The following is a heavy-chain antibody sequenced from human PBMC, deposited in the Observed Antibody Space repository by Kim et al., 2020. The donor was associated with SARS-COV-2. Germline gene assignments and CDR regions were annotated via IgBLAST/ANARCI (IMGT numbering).Heavy chain of an antibody. Sequence: GGSLRLSCAASGFTFSSYGMHWVRQAPGKGLEWVAVISYDGSNKYYADSVKGRFTISRDNSKNTLYLQMNSLRAEDTAVYYCAKGRGTRYYYDSSGYQDAFDIWGQGTMVTVSS. CDR3: AKGRGTRYYYDSSGYQDAFDI. D-gene: IGHD3-22*01. CDR1: GFTFSSYG. J-gene: IGHJ3*02. CDR2: ISYDGSNK. V-gene: IGHV3-30*18.